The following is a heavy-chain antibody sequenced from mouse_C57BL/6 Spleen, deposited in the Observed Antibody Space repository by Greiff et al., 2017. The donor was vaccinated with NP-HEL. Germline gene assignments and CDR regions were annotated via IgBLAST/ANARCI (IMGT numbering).Heavy chain of an antibody. V-gene: IGHV1-54*01. D-gene: IGHD1-1*01. Sequence: VQLQQSGAELVRPGTSVKVSCKASGYAFTNYLIEWVKQRPGQGLEWIGVINPGSGGTNYNEKFKGKATLTADKSSSTAYMQLSSLTSEDSAVYFCARGGDYYNYYAMDYWGQGTSVTVSS. CDR1: GYAFTNYL. CDR2: INPGSGGT. CDR3: ARGGDYYNYYAMDY. J-gene: IGHJ4*01.